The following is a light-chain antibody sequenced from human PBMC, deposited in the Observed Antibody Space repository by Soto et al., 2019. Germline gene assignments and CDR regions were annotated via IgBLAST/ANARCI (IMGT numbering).Light chain of an antibody. CDR1: QDVYNS. Sequence: DLQMTPYPSSLCASVGDRVTITCQASQDVYNSLNWYQQKPGKAPNLLIYDASNLETGVPSRFSGSGSGTDFTFTISSLQPEDIATYYCQQYDNRLTFGGGTKVDIK. V-gene: IGKV1-33*01. CDR2: DAS. J-gene: IGKJ4*01. CDR3: QQYDNRLT.